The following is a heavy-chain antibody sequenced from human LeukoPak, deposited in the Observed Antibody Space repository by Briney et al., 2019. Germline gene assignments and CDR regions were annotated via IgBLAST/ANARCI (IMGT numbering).Heavy chain of an antibody. CDR3: ARGPLGAHFDY. Sequence: SETLSLTCAVYGGSFSGYYWSWIRQPPGKGLEWTGEINHSGSTNYNPSLKSRVTISVDTSKNQFSLKLSSVTAADTAVYYCARGPLGAHFDYWGQGTLVTVSS. CDR1: GGSFSGYY. D-gene: IGHD7-27*01. V-gene: IGHV4-34*01. CDR2: INHSGST. J-gene: IGHJ4*02.